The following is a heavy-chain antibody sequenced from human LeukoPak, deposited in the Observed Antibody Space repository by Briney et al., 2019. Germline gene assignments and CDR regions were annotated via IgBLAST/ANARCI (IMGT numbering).Heavy chain of an antibody. Sequence: PSETLSLTCTVSGASIISTSYYWGWIRQTPEKGLEWIGNVDYSGSTYYNPSLKSRVTISVDTSKNQFSLKLSSVTAADTAVYYCARQERDIAVAAPNAFDIWGQGTMVTVSS. V-gene: IGHV4-39*07. D-gene: IGHD6-19*01. CDR2: VDYSGST. CDR3: ARQERDIAVAAPNAFDI. CDR1: GASIISTSYY. J-gene: IGHJ3*02.